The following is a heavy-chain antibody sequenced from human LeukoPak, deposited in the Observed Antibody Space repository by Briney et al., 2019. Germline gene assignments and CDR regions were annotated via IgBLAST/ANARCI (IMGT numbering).Heavy chain of an antibody. V-gene: IGHV3-21*01. CDR1: GFTFSSYS. Sequence: GGSLRLSCAASGFTFSSYSMNWVRQAPGKGLEWVSSISSSSSYIYYADSVKGRLTISRDNAKNSLYLQMNSLRAEDTAVYYCARDSSYYYDSSGYYYFDYWGQGTLVTVSS. CDR2: ISSSSSYI. D-gene: IGHD3-22*01. CDR3: ARDSSYYYDSSGYYYFDY. J-gene: IGHJ4*02.